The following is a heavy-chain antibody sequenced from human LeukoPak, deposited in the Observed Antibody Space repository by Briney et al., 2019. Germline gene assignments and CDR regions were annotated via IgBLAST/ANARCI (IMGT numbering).Heavy chain of an antibody. V-gene: IGHV3-53*01. CDR1: GFTINRDH. CDR3: ARHDYLGF. Sequence: QPGGSLRPSCTASGFTINRDHMCWVRQAPGKGLEWVALIYSGGTTAYTDSVKGRFTISRDISKSTVYLQMNSLRVDDTAVYYCARHDYLGFWGQGTLVTVSS. J-gene: IGHJ4*02. CDR2: IYSGGTT.